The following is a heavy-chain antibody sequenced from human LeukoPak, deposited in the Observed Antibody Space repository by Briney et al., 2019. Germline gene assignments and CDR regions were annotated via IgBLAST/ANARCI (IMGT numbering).Heavy chain of an antibody. V-gene: IGHV4-38-2*02. J-gene: IGHJ2*01. D-gene: IGHD3-22*01. Sequence: SETLSLTCAVSGYSISSGYYWGWIRQPPGKGLEWIGTIYHSGSTYYNPSLKSRVTISVDTSKNQFSLKLSSVTAADTAVYYCARENYYDSSGYQGYWYFDLWGRGTLVTVSS. CDR3: ARENYYDSSGYQGYWYFDL. CDR2: IYHSGST. CDR1: GYSISSGYY.